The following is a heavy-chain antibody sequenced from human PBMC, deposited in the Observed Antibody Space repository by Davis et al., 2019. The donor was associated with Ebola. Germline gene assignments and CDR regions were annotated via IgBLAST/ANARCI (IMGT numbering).Heavy chain of an antibody. V-gene: IGHV1-69*02. CDR1: GYTFTSYY. CDR3: ASMGYDY. D-gene: IGHD3-10*01. CDR2: IIPILGIA. J-gene: IGHJ4*02. Sequence: SVKVSCKASGYTFTSYYMHWVRQAPGQGLEWMGRIIPILGIANYAQKFQGRVTITADKSTSTAYMELSSLRSEDTAVYYCASMGYDYWGQGTLVTVSS.